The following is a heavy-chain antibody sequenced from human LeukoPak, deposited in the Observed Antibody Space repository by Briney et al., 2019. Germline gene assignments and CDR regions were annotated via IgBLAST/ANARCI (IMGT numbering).Heavy chain of an antibody. CDR2: IKPNSGGT. D-gene: IGHD6-13*01. CDR3: ARSAGAAAVAHFDY. V-gene: IGHV1-2*02. Sequence: ASVKVSCKASGYTFTGYYMHWVRQAPAQGLEWVGWIKPNSGGTNYAQKFQGRVTMTRDTAISTAYMELSRLRSDDTAVYFCARSAGAAAVAHFDYWGQGTLVTVSS. CDR1: GYTFTGYY. J-gene: IGHJ4*02.